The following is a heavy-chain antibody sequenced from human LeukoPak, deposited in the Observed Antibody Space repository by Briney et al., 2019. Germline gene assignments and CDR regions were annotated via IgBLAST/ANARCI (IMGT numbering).Heavy chain of an antibody. D-gene: IGHD3-16*01. J-gene: IGHJ3*02. Sequence: PSETLSLTCTVSGGSISSYYWSWIRQPPGKGLEWIGYIYYSGSTNYNPSLKSRVTISVDTSKNQFSLKLSSVTAADTAVYYCASLGAARTDAFDIWGQGTMVTVSS. CDR1: GGSISSYY. CDR2: IYYSGST. CDR3: ASLGAARTDAFDI. V-gene: IGHV4-59*01.